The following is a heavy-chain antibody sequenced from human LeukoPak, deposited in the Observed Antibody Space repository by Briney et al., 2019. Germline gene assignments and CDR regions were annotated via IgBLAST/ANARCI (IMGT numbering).Heavy chain of an antibody. Sequence: NPSETLSLTCTVSGGSISSGDYYWSWIRQPPGKGLEWIGYIYYSGSTYYNPSLKSRVTISVDTSKNQFSLKLSSVTAADTAVYYCARETTLYQLLRYWYFDLWGRGTLVTVSS. CDR2: IYYSGST. CDR1: GGSISSGDYY. CDR3: ARETTLYQLLRYWYFDL. J-gene: IGHJ2*01. D-gene: IGHD2-2*01. V-gene: IGHV4-30-4*01.